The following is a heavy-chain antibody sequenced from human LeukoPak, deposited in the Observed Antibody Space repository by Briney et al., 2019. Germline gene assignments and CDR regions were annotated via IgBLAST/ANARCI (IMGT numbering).Heavy chain of an antibody. J-gene: IGHJ5*02. D-gene: IGHD1-26*01. Sequence: PSETLSLTCTVSGGSISSSTYYWGWIRQPSGKGLEWIGNIYNSGNTYYSPSLKSRVTISVDPSKNQFSLKLTSVTAADTAVYYCARRGASSNWFDPWGQGTLVTVSS. CDR3: ARRGASSNWFDP. V-gene: IGHV4-39*01. CDR1: GGSISSSTYY. CDR2: IYNSGNT.